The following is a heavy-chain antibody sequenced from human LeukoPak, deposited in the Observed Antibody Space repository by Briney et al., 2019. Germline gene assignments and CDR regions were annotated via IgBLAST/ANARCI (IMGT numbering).Heavy chain of an antibody. Sequence: SSETLSLTCTVSGGSISSSSYYWGWIRQPPGQGLEWIGTINYNGNTYYTPSFKSRVTISEDTSKNQFSLKLTSVTAADTAVYYWARREVGTMSDYWGQGILVTVSS. D-gene: IGHD1-1*01. J-gene: IGHJ4*02. CDR2: INYNGNT. V-gene: IGHV4-39*01. CDR1: GGSISSSSYY. CDR3: ARREVGTMSDY.